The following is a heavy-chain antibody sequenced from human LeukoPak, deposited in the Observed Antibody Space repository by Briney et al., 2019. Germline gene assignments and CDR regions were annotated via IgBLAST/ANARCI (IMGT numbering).Heavy chain of an antibody. V-gene: IGHV4-39*01. CDR2: IYYSVSA. J-gene: IGHJ4*02. CDR3: ARVEPRLRYFDWLSFDY. Sequence: PSETLSLTCTVSGDSISSGPYYWGWIRQPPGKGLEWIGTIYYSVSAYYNPSLKSRVTISVDTSKNQFSLKLRSVTAADTAVFYCARVEPRLRYFDWLSFDYWGQGTLVTVSS. D-gene: IGHD3-9*01. CDR1: GDSISSGPYY.